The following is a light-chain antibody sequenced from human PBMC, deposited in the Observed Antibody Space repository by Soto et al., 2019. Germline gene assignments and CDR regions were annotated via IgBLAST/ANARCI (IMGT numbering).Light chain of an antibody. CDR1: QSISTW. V-gene: IGKV1-5*03. CDR2: KAS. CDR3: QQYNSYSTWT. J-gene: IGKJ1*01. Sequence: DIQMTQSPSTLSASAGDRVTITCRASQSISTWLAWYQQEPGKAPKLLIHKASSLQSGVPSRFSGSGSGTDFTLTISSLHPDDFATYYCQQYNSYSTWTFGQGTKVDIK.